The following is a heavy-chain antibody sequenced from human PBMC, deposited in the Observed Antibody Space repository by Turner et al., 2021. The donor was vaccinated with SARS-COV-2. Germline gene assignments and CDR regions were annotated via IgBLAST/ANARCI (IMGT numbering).Heavy chain of an antibody. CDR2: INPNSGGT. V-gene: IGHV1-2*02. CDR1: GYTFTGYY. CDR3: AREGAPVSSSSRVWFDP. J-gene: IGHJ5*02. Sequence: QVQLVQSGAEVKKPGASVKVSCKASGYTFTGYYMHWVRQAPGQGREWMGWINPNSGGTNYALKFQGRVTMTRDTSISTAYMDLSRLRSDDTAVYYCAREGAPVSSSSRVWFDPWGQGTLVTVSS. D-gene: IGHD6-6*01.